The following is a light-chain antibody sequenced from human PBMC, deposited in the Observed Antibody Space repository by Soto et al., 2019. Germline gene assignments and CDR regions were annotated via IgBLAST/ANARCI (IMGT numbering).Light chain of an antibody. CDR2: DAS. V-gene: IGKV3-11*01. Sequence: EIVLTQSPATLSLSPGERATLSCRASQSVSSFLAWYQQKPGQAPRLLIYDASNRAPGIPARCSGSGSGTDFTLNISSLEPEDFAVYYCQQRSNWLTFGGGTKVEIK. J-gene: IGKJ4*01. CDR3: QQRSNWLT. CDR1: QSVSSF.